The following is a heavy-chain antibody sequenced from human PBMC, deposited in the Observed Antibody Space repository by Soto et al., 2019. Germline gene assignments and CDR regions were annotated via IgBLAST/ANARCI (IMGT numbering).Heavy chain of an antibody. CDR3: TRDASRDSSARGWFDP. CDR2: ISSNSAYI. J-gene: IGHJ5*02. Sequence: ASLRLSCAASGFTFRSFTMNWVRQAPGTGLELVSTISSNSAYIYYTDALRGRFTISRDNAKNSLHLQMNSLRAEDTAVYYCTRDASRDSSARGWFDPWGPGTLVTVSS. D-gene: IGHD6-13*01. V-gene: IGHV3-21*01. CDR1: GFTFRSFT.